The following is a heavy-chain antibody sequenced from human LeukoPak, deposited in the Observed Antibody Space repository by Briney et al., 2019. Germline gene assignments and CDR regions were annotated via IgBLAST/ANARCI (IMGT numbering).Heavy chain of an antibody. CDR3: ARGSWLRPFDY. D-gene: IGHD5-18*01. CDR1: GGSFSGYY. CDR2: INHSGST. V-gene: IGHV4-34*01. J-gene: IGHJ4*02. Sequence: SETLSLTCAVYGGSFSGYYWSWIRQPPGKVLEWIGEINHSGSTNYNPSLKSRVTISVDTSKNQFSLKLSSVTAADTAVYYCARGSWLRPFDYWGQGTLVTFSS.